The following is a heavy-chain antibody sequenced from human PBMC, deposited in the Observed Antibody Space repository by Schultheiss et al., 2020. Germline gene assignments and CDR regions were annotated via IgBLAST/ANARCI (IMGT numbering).Heavy chain of an antibody. CDR3: ARAPYYDILTGYYN. CDR2: IIPIFGTA. CDR1: GYTFTSYG. J-gene: IGHJ4*02. Sequence: ASVKVSCKASGYTFTSYGISWVRQAPGQGLEWMGGIIPIFGTANYAQKFQGRVTMTRNTSISTAYMELSSLRSEDTAVYYCARAPYYDILTGYYNWGQGTLVTVSS. D-gene: IGHD3-9*01. V-gene: IGHV1-8*02.